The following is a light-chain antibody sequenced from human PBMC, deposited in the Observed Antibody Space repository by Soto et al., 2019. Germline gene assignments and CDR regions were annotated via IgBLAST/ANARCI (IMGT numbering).Light chain of an antibody. CDR2: AAS. J-gene: IGKJ2*01. Sequence: DIQMTQSPSSLSASVGDRVTITCRASQSISGYLSWYYQRPGKAPKLLISAASTLQSGVTSRFSGSGSGTDFTLTISSLQPEDSATYYCRQSYTVPYTFGQGTQLAVK. CDR3: RQSYTVPYT. CDR1: QSISGY. V-gene: IGKV1-39*01.